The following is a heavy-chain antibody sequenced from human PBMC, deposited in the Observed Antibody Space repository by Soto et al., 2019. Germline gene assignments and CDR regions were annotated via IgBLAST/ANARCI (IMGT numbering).Heavy chain of an antibody. J-gene: IGHJ4*02. CDR3: ARDRAAGGY. V-gene: IGHV3-30-3*01. CDR2: ISYDGSNK. CDR1: GFTFSSYA. Sequence: GGSLRLSCAASGFTFSSYAMHWVRQAPGKGLEWVAVISYDGSNKYYADSVKGRFTISRDNSKNTLYLQMNSLRAEDTAVYYCARDRAAGGYWGQGTLVTVS. D-gene: IGHD6-13*01.